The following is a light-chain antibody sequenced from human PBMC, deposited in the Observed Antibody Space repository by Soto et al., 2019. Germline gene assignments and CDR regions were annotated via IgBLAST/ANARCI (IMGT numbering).Light chain of an antibody. V-gene: IGKV3-15*01. J-gene: IGKJ4*01. CDR3: QQYNSWPPLT. CDR1: QSISTN. Sequence: EIVMTQSPATLSVSPGERATLSCRASQSISTNLAWYQQKPGQAPRLLISGASTRATGIPVRFSGSGSGTEFTLTISSLQSEDFAVYYCQQYNSWPPLTFGGGTKVEIK. CDR2: GAS.